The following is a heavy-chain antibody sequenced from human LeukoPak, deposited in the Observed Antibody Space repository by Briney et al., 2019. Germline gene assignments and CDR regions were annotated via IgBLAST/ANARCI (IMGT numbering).Heavy chain of an antibody. CDR3: ARDLTANIDSSY. Sequence: GASVKVSCKASGYIFTDNYMHWVRQTPGQGLEWIAWINPKTGATAYAQRFQGRITVTSDTSINTAYMDLSSPTSDDTAVFYCARDLTANIDSSYWGQGTLVTVSS. V-gene: IGHV1-2*02. J-gene: IGHJ4*02. D-gene: IGHD4-11*01. CDR1: GYIFTDNY. CDR2: INPKTGAT.